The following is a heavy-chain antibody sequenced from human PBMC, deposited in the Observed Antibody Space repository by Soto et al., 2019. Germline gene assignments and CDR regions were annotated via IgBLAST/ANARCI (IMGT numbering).Heavy chain of an antibody. CDR2: ISTYNGDT. CDR1: RYTFTRSG. D-gene: IGHD2-15*01. Sequence: QGQLVQSGAEVKKPGASVKVSCKASRYTFTRSGITWVRQAPGQGLEWMGWISTYNGDTNYAQTFQGRVTITTDTTRSTVHMEVRSLRSDDTAVYYCAREGVAPYCYYGMDVWGQGTPVTVSS. V-gene: IGHV1-18*01. CDR3: AREGVAPYCYYGMDV. J-gene: IGHJ6*02.